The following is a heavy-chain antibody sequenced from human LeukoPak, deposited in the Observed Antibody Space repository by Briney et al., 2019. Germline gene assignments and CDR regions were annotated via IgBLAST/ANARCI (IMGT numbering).Heavy chain of an antibody. Sequence: GGSLRLSCAASGFTFSSYGMSWVRQAPGKGLEWVSAISGSGGSTYYADSVKGRFTISRDNSKNTLYLQMNSLRAEDTAVYYCAKGSSGRTYYFDYWGQGTLVTVSS. J-gene: IGHJ4*02. CDR2: ISGSGGST. CDR3: AKGSSGRTYYFDY. D-gene: IGHD3-22*01. CDR1: GFTFSSYG. V-gene: IGHV3-23*01.